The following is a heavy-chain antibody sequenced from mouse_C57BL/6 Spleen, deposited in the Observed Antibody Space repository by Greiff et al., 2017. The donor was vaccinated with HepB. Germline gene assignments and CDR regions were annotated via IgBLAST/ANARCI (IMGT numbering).Heavy chain of an antibody. Sequence: QVQLQQSGPELVKPGASVKLSCKASGYTFTSYDINWVKQRPGQGLEWIGWIYPRDGSNKYNEKFKDKATLTVDRSSSTAYMELHSLTSEDSAVYFCARVYYGYDGASWFAYWGQGTLVTVSA. CDR3: ARVYYGYDGASWFAY. CDR2: IYPRDGSN. J-gene: IGHJ3*01. D-gene: IGHD2-2*01. CDR1: GYTFTSYD. V-gene: IGHV1-85*01.